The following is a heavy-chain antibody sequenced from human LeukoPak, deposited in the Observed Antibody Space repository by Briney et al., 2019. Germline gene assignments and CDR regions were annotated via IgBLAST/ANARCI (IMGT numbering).Heavy chain of an antibody. CDR2: ISGSGGST. J-gene: IGHJ4*02. CDR3: VKGTDSRYYDILTGYPFDY. D-gene: IGHD3-9*01. Sequence: GGSLRLSCAASGFTFSSYAMSWVRQAPGKGLEWVSAISGSGGSTYYADSVKGRFTISRDNFKNTLYLQMSSLRAEDTAVYYCVKGTDSRYYDILTGYPFDYWGQGTLVTVSS. V-gene: IGHV3-23*01. CDR1: GFTFSSYA.